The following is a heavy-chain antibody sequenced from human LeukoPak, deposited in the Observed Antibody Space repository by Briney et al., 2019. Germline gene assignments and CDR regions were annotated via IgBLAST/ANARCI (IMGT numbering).Heavy chain of an antibody. J-gene: IGHJ6*02. D-gene: IGHD3-22*01. CDR2: ISAYNGNT. CDR1: GYTFTSYG. V-gene: IGHV1-18*01. Sequence: ASVKVSCKASGYTFTSYGISWVRQAPGQGLEWMGWISAYNGNTNYAQKLQGRVTMTTDTSTSTAYMELRSLRSDDTAVYYCARDKVVDSSGYSDYGMDVWGQGTTVTVSS. CDR3: ARDKVVDSSGYSDYGMDV.